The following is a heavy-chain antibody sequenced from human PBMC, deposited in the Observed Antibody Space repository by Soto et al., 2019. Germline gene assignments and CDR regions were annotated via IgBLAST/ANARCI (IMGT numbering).Heavy chain of an antibody. CDR1: GFTFSSYA. J-gene: IGHJ4*02. Sequence: QVQLVESGGGVVQPGRSLRLSCAASGFTFSSYAMHWVRQAPGKGLEWVAVISYDGSNKYYADSVKGRFTISRDNSKNTLYLQMNSLRAEDTAVYYCARDLGATENYFDYWGQGPLVTVSS. CDR2: ISYDGSNK. CDR3: ARDLGATENYFDY. D-gene: IGHD1-26*01. V-gene: IGHV3-30-3*01.